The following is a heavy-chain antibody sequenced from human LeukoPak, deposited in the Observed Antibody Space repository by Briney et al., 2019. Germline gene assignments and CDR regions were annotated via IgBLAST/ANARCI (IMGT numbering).Heavy chain of an antibody. CDR2: INTNSGGT. J-gene: IGHJ4*02. CDR1: GYTFTGYY. D-gene: IGHD5-24*01. Sequence: ASVKLSCKASGYTFTGYYMHMVRQAPGQGLEWMGGINTNSGGTNYAQKFQGRVTMTRDTSISTAYMELSRLRSDDTAVYYCARDRGRWLQGPFGYWGQGTLVTVSS. CDR3: ARDRGRWLQGPFGY. V-gene: IGHV1-2*02.